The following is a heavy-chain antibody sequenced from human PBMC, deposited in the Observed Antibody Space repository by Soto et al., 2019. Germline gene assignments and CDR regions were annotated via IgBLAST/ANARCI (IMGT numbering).Heavy chain of an antibody. CDR1: GGIFSSYA. V-gene: IGHV1-69*13. Sequence: VASVKVSCKASGGIFSSYAISWLRQAPGQGLEWLGAVIPILSQAYYAQNLQDRVTITADESTRTTYMELSSLRSEDTAVYFCARVGGVGAPPGADYWGQGTLVTVSS. CDR3: ARVGGVGAPPGADY. CDR2: VIPILSQA. J-gene: IGHJ4*02. D-gene: IGHD1-26*01.